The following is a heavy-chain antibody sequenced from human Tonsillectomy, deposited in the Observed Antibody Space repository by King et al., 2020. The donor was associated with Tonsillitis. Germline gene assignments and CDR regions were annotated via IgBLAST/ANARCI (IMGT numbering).Heavy chain of an antibody. CDR2: INHSGST. CDR3: ARLWYSSSWSPIYYYYYGMDV. V-gene: IGHV4-34*01. J-gene: IGHJ6*02. Sequence: LQQWGAGLLKPSETLSLTCAVYGGSFSGYYWSWIRQPPGKGLEWIGEINHSGSTNYNPSLKSRVTISVDTSKNQFSLKLSSVTAADTAVYYCARLWYSSSWSPIYYYYYGMDVWGQGTTVTVSS. CDR1: GGSFSGYY. D-gene: IGHD6-13*01.